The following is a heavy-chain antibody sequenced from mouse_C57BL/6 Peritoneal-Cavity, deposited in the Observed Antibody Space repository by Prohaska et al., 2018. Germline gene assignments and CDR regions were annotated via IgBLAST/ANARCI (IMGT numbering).Heavy chain of an antibody. J-gene: IGHJ4*01. Sequence: QVTLKESGPGILQSSQTLSLTCSFSGFSLSTSGMGVSWIRQPSGKGLEWLAHMYWDDDKRYNTSLKSRLTISKDTSRNQVFLKITSVDTADTATYYCARSSGYSNYGAMDYWGQGTSVTVSS. D-gene: IGHD2-5*01. CDR3: ARSSGYSNYGAMDY. V-gene: IGHV8-12*01. CDR1: GFSLSTSGMG. CDR2: MYWDDDK.